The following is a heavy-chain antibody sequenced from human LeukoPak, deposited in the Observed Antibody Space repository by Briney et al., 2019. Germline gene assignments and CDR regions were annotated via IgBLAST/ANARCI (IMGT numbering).Heavy chain of an antibody. D-gene: IGHD1-26*01. CDR2: ISWNSGSI. CDR3: AKGSFSGLPNGMDV. V-gene: IGHV3-9*01. J-gene: IGHJ6*02. Sequence: PGGSLRLSCAASGFTFDDYAMHWVRQAPGKGLEWVSGISWNSGSIGYADSVKGRFTISRDNAKNSLYLQMNSLRAEDTALYYCAKGSFSGLPNGMDVWGQGTTVTVSS. CDR1: GFTFDDYA.